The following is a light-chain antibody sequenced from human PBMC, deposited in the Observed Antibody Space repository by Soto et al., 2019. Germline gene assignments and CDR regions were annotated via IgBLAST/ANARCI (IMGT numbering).Light chain of an antibody. CDR2: GAS. CDR3: QQYGSSPIT. J-gene: IGKJ5*01. V-gene: IGKV3-20*01. CDR1: QSVSSR. Sequence: EIVMTQSPCTLSLSPGERATLSCRASQSVSSRLAWYQQKPGQAPRLLISGASSRATGIPDRFSGSGFGTDFTLTISRLEPEDFAVYYCQQYGSSPITFGQGTRLEIK.